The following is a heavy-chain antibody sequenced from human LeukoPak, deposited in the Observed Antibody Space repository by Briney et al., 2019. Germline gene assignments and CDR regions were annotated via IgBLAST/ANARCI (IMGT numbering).Heavy chain of an antibody. CDR1: GFTFSSYG. Sequence: PGGSLRLSCAASGFTFSSYGMHWVRQAPGKGLEWVAFIRYDGSNKYYADSVKGRFTISRDNSKNTLYLQMNSLRAEDTAVYYCAKDHEWELLFLDFWGQGTLVTVSS. CDR2: IRYDGSNK. CDR3: AKDHEWELLFLDF. D-gene: IGHD1-26*01. V-gene: IGHV3-30*02. J-gene: IGHJ4*02.